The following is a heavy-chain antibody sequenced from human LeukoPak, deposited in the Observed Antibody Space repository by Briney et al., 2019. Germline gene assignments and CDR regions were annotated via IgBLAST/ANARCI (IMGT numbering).Heavy chain of an antibody. Sequence: GGSLRLSCAASGFTFSNYAMSWVRQAPGKGLEWVSAISGSGGSTYYADSVKGRFTVSRDNSKNTLYLQMSSLRAEDTAVYYCAKDERNWNYNLASQTYDWGQGTLVTVSS. CDR1: GFTFSNYA. CDR3: AKDERNWNYNLASQTYD. CDR2: ISGSGGST. V-gene: IGHV3-23*01. D-gene: IGHD1-7*01. J-gene: IGHJ4*02.